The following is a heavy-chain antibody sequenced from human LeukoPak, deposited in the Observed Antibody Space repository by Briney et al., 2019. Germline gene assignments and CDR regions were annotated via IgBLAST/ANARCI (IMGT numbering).Heavy chain of an antibody. J-gene: IGHJ4*02. CDR1: GFDFNYYD. CDR3: ARRGGLSSGRGFDH. Sequence: GGALRLSCVASGFDFNYYDMNWVRQAPGKGRECVSSISSSSSYIHFADSTKGRFTISRDNANNSVFLQMSSLRPDDTAEYYCARRGGLSSGRGFDHWGQGTLVTVSS. CDR2: ISSSSSYI. V-gene: IGHV3-21*01. D-gene: IGHD3-16*01.